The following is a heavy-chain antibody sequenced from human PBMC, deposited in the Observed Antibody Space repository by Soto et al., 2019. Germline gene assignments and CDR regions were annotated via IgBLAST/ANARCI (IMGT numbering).Heavy chain of an antibody. CDR1: GDSVSNDNYY. V-gene: IGHV4-61*01. D-gene: IGHD3-16*01. Sequence: SETLSLTCAVYGDSVSNDNYYWSWIRQPPGKGLEWIGYIYYSGTTNYNSYLKSRLSLSVDMSKNQFSLKLASVTAADTAVYFCARSQRGRTAFTFDYWGQGALVTVSS. CDR2: IYYSGTT. J-gene: IGHJ4*02. CDR3: ARSQRGRTAFTFDY.